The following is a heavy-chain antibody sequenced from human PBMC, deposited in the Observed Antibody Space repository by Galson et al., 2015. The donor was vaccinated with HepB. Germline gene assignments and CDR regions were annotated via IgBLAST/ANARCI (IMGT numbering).Heavy chain of an antibody. Sequence: SVKVSCKASGGTFSSYAISWVRQAPGQGLEWMGGIIPIFGTANYAQKFQGRVTITADESTSTAYMELSSLRSEDTAVYYCARDPGLAVAGNLGVMRYWGQGTLVTVSS. CDR3: ARDPGLAVAGNLGVMRY. D-gene: IGHD6-19*01. V-gene: IGHV1-69*13. CDR2: IIPIFGTA. J-gene: IGHJ4*02. CDR1: GGTFSSYA.